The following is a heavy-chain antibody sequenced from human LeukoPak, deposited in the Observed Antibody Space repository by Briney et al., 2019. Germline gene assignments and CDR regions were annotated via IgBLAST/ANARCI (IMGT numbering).Heavy chain of an antibody. V-gene: IGHV3-33*01. CDR3: ARATTVTEYSDY. J-gene: IGHJ4*02. D-gene: IGHD4-17*01. CDR1: GFTFSSYG. CDR2: IWYDGSNK. Sequence: GRSLRLSCAASGFTFSSYGMHWVRQAPGKGLEWVAVIWYDGSNKYYADSVKGRFTISRDNSKNTLYLQMNSLRAEDTAVYYCARATTVTEYSDYWGQGTLVTVSS.